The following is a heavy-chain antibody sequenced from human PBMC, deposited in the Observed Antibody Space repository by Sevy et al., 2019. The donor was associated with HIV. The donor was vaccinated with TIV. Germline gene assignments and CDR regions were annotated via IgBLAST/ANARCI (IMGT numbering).Heavy chain of an antibody. J-gene: IGHJ3*02. Sequence: ASVKVSCKASGGTSSSYAISWVRQAPGQGLEWMGRMIPIFGTANYAQKFQGRVTITADESTSTAYMELSSLRSEDTAVYYCARVGATAFDIWGQGTMVTVSS. V-gene: IGHV1-69*13. CDR3: ARVGATAFDI. D-gene: IGHD1-26*01. CDR1: GGTSSSYA. CDR2: MIPIFGTA.